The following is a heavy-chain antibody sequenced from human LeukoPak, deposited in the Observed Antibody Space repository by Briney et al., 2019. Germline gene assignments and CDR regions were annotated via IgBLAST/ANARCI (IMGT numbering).Heavy chain of an antibody. V-gene: IGHV4-39*07. CDR2: IYYSGGT. CDR1: GGSLTGDY. Sequence: SETLSLTCIVSGGSLTGDYWSGVRDPPGEGLGWGGSIYYSGGTYYNTSFLSRVATSVEASKNELSLMRSSAAAAATTVFYCSGGGGAVAGTLCDYWGQGTLVSVSS. J-gene: IGHJ4*02. CDR3: SGGGGAVAGTLCDY. D-gene: IGHD6-19*01.